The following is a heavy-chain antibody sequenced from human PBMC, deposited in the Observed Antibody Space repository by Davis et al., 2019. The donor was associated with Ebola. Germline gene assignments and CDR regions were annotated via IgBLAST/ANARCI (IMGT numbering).Heavy chain of an antibody. V-gene: IGHV4-34*01. J-gene: IGHJ5*02. Sequence: MPGGSLRLSCAVPGAYFSGYYWSWTRQPPGMGLEWIGEINHSGRTNYNPSLKSRATISVDTSKNQFSLKLSSVTAADTAVYYCARGGSVAGPWGQGTLVTVSS. D-gene: IGHD6-19*01. CDR2: INHSGRT. CDR3: ARGGSVAGP. CDR1: GAYFSGYY.